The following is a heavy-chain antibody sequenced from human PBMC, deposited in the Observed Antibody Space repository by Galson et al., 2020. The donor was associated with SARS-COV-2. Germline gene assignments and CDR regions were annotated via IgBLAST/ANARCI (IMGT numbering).Heavy chain of an antibody. J-gene: IGHJ4*02. D-gene: IGHD3-3*01. CDR3: AKENSWRDFITVDY. CDR1: GFTFSSYG. V-gene: IGHV3-23*01. Sequence: GGSLRLSCAASGFTFSSYGMSWVRQAPGKGLEWVSAFSRAGRAYYADSVKGRFTISRDNSKNTLYLQMNSLRAEDTAVYYCAKENSWRDFITVDYWGQGTLVTVSS. CDR2: FSRAGRA.